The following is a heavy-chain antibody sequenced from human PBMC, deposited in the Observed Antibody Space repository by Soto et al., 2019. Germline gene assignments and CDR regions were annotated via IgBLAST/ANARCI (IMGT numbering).Heavy chain of an antibody. CDR1: GVPISSTSYF. CDR2: TYLDGRI. Sequence: QVQLQESGPRLVKPSETVSLTCSVSGVPISSTSYFRAWTRQPPGMGLVWIGSTYLDGRISYNPSLEGRLTLSVATSKNHFSLTMTSVTASDTALYYCARRGYGLDVWGQGRTVKVSS. J-gene: IGHJ6*02. V-gene: IGHV4-39*01. CDR3: ARRGYGLDV. D-gene: IGHD6-13*01.